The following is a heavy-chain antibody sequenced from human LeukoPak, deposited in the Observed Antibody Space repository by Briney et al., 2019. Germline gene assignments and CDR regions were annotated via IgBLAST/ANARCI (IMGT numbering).Heavy chain of an antibody. CDR1: GGSFSGYY. D-gene: IGHD3-16*02. V-gene: IGHV4-39*01. CDR2: IYYSGST. CDR3: ARHVIMITFGGVIVPEMGYFDY. Sequence: SETLSLTCAVYGGSFSGYYWGWIRQPPGKGLEWIGSIYYSGSTYYNPSLKSRVTISVDTSKNQFSLKLSSVTAADTAVYYCARHVIMITFGGVIVPEMGYFDYWGQGTLVTVSS. J-gene: IGHJ4*02.